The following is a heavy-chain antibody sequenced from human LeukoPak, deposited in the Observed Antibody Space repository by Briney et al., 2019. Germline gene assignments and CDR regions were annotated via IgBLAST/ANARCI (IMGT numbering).Heavy chain of an antibody. D-gene: IGHD3-16*01. V-gene: IGHV3-23*01. CDR1: GFTFSGYA. Sequence: GGSLRLSCAASGFTFSGYAMSWVRQAPGKGLEWASAISGSGGSTYYADSVKGRFTISRDNSKNTLYLQMNSLRAEDTAVYYCAKDPSGGWDYWGQGTLVTVSS. J-gene: IGHJ4*02. CDR2: ISGSGGST. CDR3: AKDPSGGWDY.